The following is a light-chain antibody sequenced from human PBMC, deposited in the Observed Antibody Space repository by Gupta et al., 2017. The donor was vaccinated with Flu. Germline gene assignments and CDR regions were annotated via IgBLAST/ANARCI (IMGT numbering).Light chain of an antibody. CDR1: SSNIGSKT. V-gene: IGLV1-44*01. CDR3: AAWDDSLNGPV. J-gene: IGLJ3*02. Sequence: QSVLTQPPSTSGTPGQRVTISCSGRSSNIGSKTVDWYQLLPGTAPKLLIYSSNRRPSGVPDRFSGSKSGTSASLAISGLQSEDEADYYCAAWDDSLNGPVFGGGTKLTVL. CDR2: SSN.